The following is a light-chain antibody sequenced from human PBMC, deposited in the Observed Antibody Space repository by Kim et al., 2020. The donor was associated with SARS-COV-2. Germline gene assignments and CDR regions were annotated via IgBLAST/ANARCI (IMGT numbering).Light chain of an antibody. CDR1: QSISDW. CDR3: QPYNNYPYT. V-gene: IGKV1-5*03. Sequence: DIQMTQSPSTLSASVGDRVTITCRASQSISDWLAWYQQKPGKAPKILIYKASTLESGVPSRFSGSGSGTEFTLTISSLQPDDFATYDCQPYNNYPYTFGQGTKLEI. CDR2: KAS. J-gene: IGKJ2*01.